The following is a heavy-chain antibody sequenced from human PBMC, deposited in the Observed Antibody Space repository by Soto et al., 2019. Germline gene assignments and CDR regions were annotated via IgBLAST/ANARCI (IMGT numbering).Heavy chain of an antibody. CDR1: GFTFSSYG. Sequence: QVQLVESGGGVVQPGRSLRLSCAASGFTFSSYGMHWVRQAPGKGREWVAVIWYDGSNKYYADSVKGRFTISRDNSKNTLYLQMNSLRAEDTAVYYCARGSRSGFDFDYWGQGTLVTVSS. J-gene: IGHJ4*02. CDR2: IWYDGSNK. V-gene: IGHV3-33*01. CDR3: ARGSRSGFDFDY. D-gene: IGHD3-3*01.